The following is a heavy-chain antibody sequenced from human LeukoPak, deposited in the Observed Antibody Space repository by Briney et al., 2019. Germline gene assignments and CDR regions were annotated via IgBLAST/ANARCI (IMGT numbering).Heavy chain of an antibody. Sequence: VASVKVSCKASGGTFSSYAISWVRQAPGQGLEWMGGIIPIFGTANYAQKFQGRVTITTDESTSTAYMELSSLRSEDTAVYYCARVSYYDRSGGSHNWFDPWGQGTLVTVSS. CDR1: GGTFSSYA. D-gene: IGHD3-22*01. V-gene: IGHV1-69*05. J-gene: IGHJ5*02. CDR3: ARVSYYDRSGGSHNWFDP. CDR2: IIPIFGTA.